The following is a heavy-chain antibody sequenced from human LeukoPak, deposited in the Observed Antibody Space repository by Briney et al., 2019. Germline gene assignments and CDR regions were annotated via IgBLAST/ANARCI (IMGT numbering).Heavy chain of an antibody. CDR3: ASPGFYDSSGNGEGY. D-gene: IGHD3-22*01. V-gene: IGHV1-69*02. Sequence: ASVKVSCKASGGTFSSYTISWVRQAPGQGPEWMGRIIPILGIANYAQKFQGRVTITADKSTSTAYMELSSLRSEDTAVYYCASPGFYDSSGNGEGYWGQGTLVTVSS. CDR1: GGTFSSYT. J-gene: IGHJ4*02. CDR2: IIPILGIA.